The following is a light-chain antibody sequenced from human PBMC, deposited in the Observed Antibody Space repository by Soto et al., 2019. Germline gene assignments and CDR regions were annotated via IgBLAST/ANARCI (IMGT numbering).Light chain of an antibody. V-gene: IGKV3-20*01. CDR1: QSVSSNY. CDR3: QQYGPSPWT. Sequence: EIVLTQSPGTLSLSPLESATLSCRASQSVSSNYLAWYQQRVGQAPRLLIYGASSRATGVPDRFSGSGSGTDFTLTISRLEPEDFAVYFCQQYGPSPWTFGQGTKVEIK. J-gene: IGKJ1*01. CDR2: GAS.